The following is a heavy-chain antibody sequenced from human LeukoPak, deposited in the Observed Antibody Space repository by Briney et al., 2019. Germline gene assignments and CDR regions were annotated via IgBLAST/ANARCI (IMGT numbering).Heavy chain of an antibody. V-gene: IGHV3-23*01. CDR2: ITGPGGST. Sequence: PGGSLRLSCAPSGFTFNNYAMSWVRQAPGKALEWVSGITGPGGSTYYADSVKGRFTISRDNSKNTLYLQMNSLRAEDTAVYYCAKVHARSYDYVWGSYNPYPLFDYWGQGTLVTVSS. J-gene: IGHJ4*02. CDR3: AKVHARSYDYVWGSYNPYPLFDY. CDR1: GFTFNNYA. D-gene: IGHD3-16*01.